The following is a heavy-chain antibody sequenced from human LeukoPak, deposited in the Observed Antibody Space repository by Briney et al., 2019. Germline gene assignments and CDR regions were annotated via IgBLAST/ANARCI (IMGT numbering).Heavy chain of an antibody. CDR1: GFTFNNYP. V-gene: IGHV3-23*01. CDR2: IGSSGGST. Sequence: GGSLRLSCAASGFTFNNYPMSWVRQAPGKGLEWVSVIGSSGGSTHYADSVKGWFTISRDNSRNTLSLQMNSLRAEDTAVYYCAKDPSDYVGAFDIWGQGTMVSVSS. D-gene: IGHD4-23*01. CDR3: AKDPSDYVGAFDI. J-gene: IGHJ3*02.